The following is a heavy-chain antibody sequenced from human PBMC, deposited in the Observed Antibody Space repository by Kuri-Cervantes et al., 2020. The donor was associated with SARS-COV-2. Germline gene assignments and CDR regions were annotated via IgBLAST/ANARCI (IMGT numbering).Heavy chain of an antibody. Sequence: GGSLRLSCAASGVTFSSFYMNWVRQAPGKGLEWVATIKLDGSEEYCEGSVRGRFTISRDNARNSLYLQMNSLRAEDTAVYYCARDIGYCSGTSCYTRLDSWGQGTLVTVSS. CDR1: GVTFSSFY. J-gene: IGHJ4*02. D-gene: IGHD2-2*02. V-gene: IGHV3-7*01. CDR3: ARDIGYCSGTSCYTRLDS. CDR2: IKLDGSEE.